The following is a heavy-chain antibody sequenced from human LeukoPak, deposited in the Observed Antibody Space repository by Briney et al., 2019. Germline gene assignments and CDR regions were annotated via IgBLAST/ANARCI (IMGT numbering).Heavy chain of an antibody. V-gene: IGHV4-34*01. Sequence: PSETLSLTCAVYGGSFSGYYWSGIRQPPGKGLEWIGEINHSGSTNYNPSLKSRVTISVDTSKNQFSLKLSSVTAADTAVYYCARVDVLLWFGELTSLRMDVWGQGTTVTVSS. CDR2: INHSGST. J-gene: IGHJ6*02. D-gene: IGHD3-10*01. CDR3: ARVDVLLWFGELTSLRMDV. CDR1: GGSFSGYY.